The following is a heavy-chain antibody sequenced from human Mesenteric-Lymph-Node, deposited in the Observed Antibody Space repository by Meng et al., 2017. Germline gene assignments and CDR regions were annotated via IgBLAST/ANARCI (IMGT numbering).Heavy chain of an antibody. Sequence: GESLKISCAASGFTFSSYAMSWVRQAPGKGLEWVSAISGSGGSTYYADSVKGRFTISRDDAKNSLFLQMNSLRVEDTALYYCARDSSEKRWYYWGQGTLVTVSS. CDR3: ARDSSEKRWYY. CDR1: GFTFSSYA. V-gene: IGHV3-23*01. D-gene: IGHD3-22*01. J-gene: IGHJ4*02. CDR2: ISGSGGST.